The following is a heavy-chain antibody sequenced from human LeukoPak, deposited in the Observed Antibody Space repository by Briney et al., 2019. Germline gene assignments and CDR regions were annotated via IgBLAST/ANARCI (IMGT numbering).Heavy chain of an antibody. D-gene: IGHD3-10*01. CDR2: INPNSGGT. Sequence: GASVKVSCKASGYTFTGYYMHWVRQAPGQGLEWMGWINPNSGGTNYAQKFQGRVTMTRDTSISTAYMELSRLRSDDTAVYYCARAVLLWFGESYYFDYWGQGTLVTVSS. CDR1: GYTFTGYY. CDR3: ARAVLLWFGESYYFDY. J-gene: IGHJ4*02. V-gene: IGHV1-2*02.